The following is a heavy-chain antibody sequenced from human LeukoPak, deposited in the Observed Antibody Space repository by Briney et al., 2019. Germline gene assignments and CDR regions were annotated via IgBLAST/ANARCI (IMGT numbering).Heavy chain of an antibody. CDR3: ARHSRAAGTTHFDY. V-gene: IGHV4-59*08. CDR1: GGSIRSYS. J-gene: IGHJ4*02. CDR2: VYYSGST. Sequence: SETLSLTCTVSGGSIRSYSWTWLRQPPGKGLGWIGFVYYSGSTHYKPSLKSRVTISVGTSRNQFSLRLSSVTAADTAVYYCARHSRAAGTTHFDYWGQGTLVTVSS. D-gene: IGHD6-13*01.